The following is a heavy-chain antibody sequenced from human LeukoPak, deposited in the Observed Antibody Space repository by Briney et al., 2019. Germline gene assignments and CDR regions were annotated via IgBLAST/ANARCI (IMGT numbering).Heavy chain of an antibody. CDR1: GGSFSGYY. CDR3: ARTYGPSHFDY. J-gene: IGHJ4*02. V-gene: IGHV4-34*01. D-gene: IGHD3-16*01. CDR2: INHSGST. Sequence: SETLSLTCAVYGGSFSGYYWSWIRQPPGKGLEWIGEINHSGSTNYNPSLKSRVTISVDTSKNQFSLKLSSVTAEDTAVYYCARTYGPSHFDYWGQGTLVTASS.